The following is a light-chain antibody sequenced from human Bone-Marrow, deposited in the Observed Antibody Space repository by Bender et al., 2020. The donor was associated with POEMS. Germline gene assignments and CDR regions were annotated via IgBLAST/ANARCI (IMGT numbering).Light chain of an antibody. V-gene: IGLV3-21*03. Sequence: SYVLTQPPSVSVAPGKAASITCGGDNIASKNVHWYQQKPGQAPVLVLFDVNDRPSGIPERFSGSNSGNTATLTISRVEAGDEADYFCQVWDGRSDHVVFGGGTKLTVL. CDR1: NIASKN. J-gene: IGLJ2*01. CDR2: DVN. CDR3: QVWDGRSDHVV.